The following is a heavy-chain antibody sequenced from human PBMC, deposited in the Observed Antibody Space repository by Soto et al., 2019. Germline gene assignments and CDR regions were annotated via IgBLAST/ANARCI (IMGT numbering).Heavy chain of an antibody. CDR2: ISAYNGNT. CDR1: GYTFTNYF. Sequence: GASVKVSCKTSGYTFTNYFVHWVRQAPGQGLEWMGWISAYNGNTNYAQKLQGRVTMTTDTSTSTAYMELRSLRSDDTAVYYCARLTTGGLFDYWGQGTLVTVSS. D-gene: IGHD4-17*01. V-gene: IGHV1-18*04. J-gene: IGHJ4*02. CDR3: ARLTTGGLFDY.